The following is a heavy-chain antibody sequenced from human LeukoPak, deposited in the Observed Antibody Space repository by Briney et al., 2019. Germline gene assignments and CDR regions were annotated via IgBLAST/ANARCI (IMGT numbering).Heavy chain of an antibody. CDR1: GFILSDHY. CDR2: TRNKANSYTT. V-gene: IGHV3-72*01. D-gene: IGHD1-26*01. Sequence: GGSLRLSCAASGFILSDHYIDWVRQDPGKGLEWVGRTRNKANSYTTEYAASVKGRFTISRDDPKNLLYLQMNSLKSEDTAVYYCGRSGRXRPSDLWGQGXLXTXSS. CDR3: GRSGRXRPSDL. J-gene: IGHJ5*02.